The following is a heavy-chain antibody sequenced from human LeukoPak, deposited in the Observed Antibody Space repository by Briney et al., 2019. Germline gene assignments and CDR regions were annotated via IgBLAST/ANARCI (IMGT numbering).Heavy chain of an antibody. Sequence: ASVKVSCKASGYTFTSYHMHWVRQAPGQGLERMGIINPSGGRTSYAQKFQGRVTMTRDMSTSTVYMELSSLRSEDTAVYYCARFAVHRRLTVAGQFGLDYWGQGTLVTVSS. CDR3: ARFAVHRRLTVAGQFGLDY. J-gene: IGHJ4*02. V-gene: IGHV1-46*01. CDR1: GYTFTSYH. D-gene: IGHD6-19*01. CDR2: INPSGGRT.